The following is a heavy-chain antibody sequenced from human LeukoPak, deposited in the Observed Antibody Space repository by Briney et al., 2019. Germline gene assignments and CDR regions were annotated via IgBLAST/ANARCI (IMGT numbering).Heavy chain of an antibody. CDR1: GFTFSSYS. V-gene: IGHV3-21*01. CDR3: ARIRQIRFGESDY. CDR2: ISSSSNYI. J-gene: IGHJ4*02. Sequence: GGSLRLSCAASGFTFSSYSMNWVRQAPGKGLEWVSSISSSSNYIDYADSVKGRFTISRENPKNSLSLQMNRLSAEDTAVYYCARIRQIRFGESDYWGQGTLVTVSS. D-gene: IGHD3-10*01.